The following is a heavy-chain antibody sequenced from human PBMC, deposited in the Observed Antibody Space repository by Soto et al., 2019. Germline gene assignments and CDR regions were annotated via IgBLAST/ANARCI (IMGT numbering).Heavy chain of an antibody. V-gene: IGHV5-51*01. J-gene: IGHJ5*02. CDR3: ARHGEAAGTLNGFDP. CDR2: IYPGDSDT. D-gene: IGHD6-13*01. Sequence: PGESLKISCKGSGYSFTSYWIGWVRQMPGKGLEWMGIIYPGDSDTRYSLSFQGQVTISADKSISTAYLQWTSLKASDTAMYYCARHGEAAGTLNGFDPWGQGTLVTVSS. CDR1: GYSFTSYW.